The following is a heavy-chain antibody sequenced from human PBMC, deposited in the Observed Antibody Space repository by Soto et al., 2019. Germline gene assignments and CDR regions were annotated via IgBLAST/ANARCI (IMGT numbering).Heavy chain of an antibody. CDR2: IIPIFGTA. Sequence: SVQVSCKASGGTFSSYAISWVRQAPGQGLEWMGGIIPIFGTANYAQKFQGRVTITADESTSTAYMELSSLRSEDTAVYYCARKSIAVAGYYYYYYGMDVWGQGTTVTVSS. CDR3: ARKSIAVAGYYYYYYGMDV. J-gene: IGHJ6*02. V-gene: IGHV1-69*13. CDR1: GGTFSSYA. D-gene: IGHD6-19*01.